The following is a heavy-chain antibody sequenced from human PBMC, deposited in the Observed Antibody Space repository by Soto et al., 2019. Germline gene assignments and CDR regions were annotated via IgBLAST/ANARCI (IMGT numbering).Heavy chain of an antibody. CDR1: GYTFTSYG. CDR3: ARTPSPLSGYDYFGY. D-gene: IGHD5-12*01. Sequence: GASVKVSCKASGYTFTSYGISWVRQAPGQGLEWMGWISAYNGNTSYAQKLQGRVTMTTDTSTSTAYMELRSLRSDDTAVYYCARTPSPLSGYDYFGYWGQGTLVTVSS. J-gene: IGHJ4*02. CDR2: ISAYNGNT. V-gene: IGHV1-18*01.